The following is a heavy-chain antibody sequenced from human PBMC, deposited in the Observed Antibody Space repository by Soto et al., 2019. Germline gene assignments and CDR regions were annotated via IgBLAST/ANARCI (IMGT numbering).Heavy chain of an antibody. CDR3: AKGVSSSYAFDI. CDR1: GGSISSXXXX. J-gene: IGHJ3*02. V-gene: IGHV4-39*01. CDR2: IYYSGST. Sequence: QLQLQESGPGLVKPSXTXSXTCTVSGGSISSXXXXXXXXXXXPGKGLEWIGSIYYSGSTYYNPSLKSRVTISVDTSKNQFSLKLSSVTAADTAVYYCAKGVSSSYAFDIWGQGTMVTVSS. D-gene: IGHD6-6*01.